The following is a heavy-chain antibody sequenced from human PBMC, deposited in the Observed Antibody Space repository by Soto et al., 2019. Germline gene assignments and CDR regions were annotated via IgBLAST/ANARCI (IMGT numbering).Heavy chain of an antibody. CDR1: GFTFSSYW. V-gene: IGHV3-74*01. J-gene: IGHJ4*02. CDR3: AKEALGWYVDY. Sequence: GSLILSCAASGFTFSSYWIHGVRQAPGKGLVWVSRINSDGSSTSYADSVKGRFTISRDNAKNTLYLQMNSLRAEDTAVYYCAKEALGWYVDYWGQGTLVTVSS. D-gene: IGHD6-19*01. CDR2: INSDGSST.